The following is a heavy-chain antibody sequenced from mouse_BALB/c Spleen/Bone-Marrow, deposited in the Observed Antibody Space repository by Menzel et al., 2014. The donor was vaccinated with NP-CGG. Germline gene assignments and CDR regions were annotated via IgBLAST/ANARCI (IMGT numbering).Heavy chain of an antibody. J-gene: IGHJ1*01. D-gene: IGHD2-3*01. Sequence: VHLVESGAELVKPGASVKLSCKASGYTFTRYWMHWVKQRPGQGLEWIGEINPSNGPTNYNEKFKSKATLTVDKSSNTAYMQLSSLTSEDSAVYYCARWLLQYFDVWGAGTTVTVSS. V-gene: IGHV1S81*02. CDR2: INPSNGPT. CDR3: ARWLLQYFDV. CDR1: GYTFTRYW.